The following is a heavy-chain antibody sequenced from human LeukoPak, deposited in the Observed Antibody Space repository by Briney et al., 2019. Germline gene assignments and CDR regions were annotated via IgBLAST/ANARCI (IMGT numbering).Heavy chain of an antibody. J-gene: IGHJ4*02. CDR3: TRDRSRAEDD. V-gene: IGHV3-7*01. CDR2: INQGGSDK. Sequence: GGSLRLSCAASGFTFSGHWMSWVRQAPGKGLEWVANINQGGSDKYYVDSVKGRFTISRDNANNLLYLQMNTPRGEDTAVYYCTRDRSRAEDDWGQGTLVTVSS. D-gene: IGHD1-14*01. CDR1: GFTFSGHW.